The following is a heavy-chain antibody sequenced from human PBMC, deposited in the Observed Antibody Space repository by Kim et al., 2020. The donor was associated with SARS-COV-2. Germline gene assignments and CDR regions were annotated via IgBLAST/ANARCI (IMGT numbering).Heavy chain of an antibody. J-gene: IGHJ6*02. V-gene: IGHV4-59*01. CDR2: IYYSGST. D-gene: IGHD1-26*01. CDR3: ARGEWRSSRGGAYYYYGMDV. CDR1: GGSISSYY. Sequence: SETLSLTCTVSGGSISSYYWSWIRQPPGKGLEWIGYIYYSGSTNYNPSLKSRVTISVDTSKNQFSLKLSSVTAADTAVYYCARGEWRSSRGGAYYYYGMDVWGQGTTVTVSS.